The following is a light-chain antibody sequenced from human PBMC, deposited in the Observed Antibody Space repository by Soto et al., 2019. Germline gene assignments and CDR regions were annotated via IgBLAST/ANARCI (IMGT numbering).Light chain of an antibody. Sequence: DIQMTQSPSTLSGSVGDRVTITCRASQSISSWLAWYQQKPGKAPKLLIYKASTLKSGVPSRFSGSGSGTEFTLTISSLQPDDFATYYCQHYNRYSEACGQGTKV. V-gene: IGKV1-5*03. CDR1: QSISSW. CDR2: KAS. J-gene: IGKJ1*01. CDR3: QHYNRYSEA.